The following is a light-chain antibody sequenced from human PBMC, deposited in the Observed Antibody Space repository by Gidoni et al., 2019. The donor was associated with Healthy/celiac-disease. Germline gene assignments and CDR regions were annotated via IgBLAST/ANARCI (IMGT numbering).Light chain of an antibody. Sequence: QSALTQPLSSSGSTGQSVTISCAGTSNDAGASHFVSWYPQHPGKAPKLMIYEVTKRPSGVPDRFSGSKSGNTASLTVSGLQAEDEADYYCSSYAGTNAYVVFGGGTKLTVL. V-gene: IGLV2-8*01. J-gene: IGLJ2*01. CDR1: SNDAGASHF. CDR2: EVT. CDR3: SSYAGTNAYVV.